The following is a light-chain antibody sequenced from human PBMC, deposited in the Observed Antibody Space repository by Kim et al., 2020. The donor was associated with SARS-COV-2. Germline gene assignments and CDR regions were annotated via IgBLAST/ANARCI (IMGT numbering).Light chain of an antibody. CDR2: DAS. V-gene: IGKV3-11*01. J-gene: IGKJ5*01. Sequence: EIVLTQSPATLSLSPGARATLSCRASQSVSSYLAWYQQKPGQAPRLLIYDASNRATGIPARFSGSGSGTDFTLTISSLEPEEFAVYYCQPRSNWPITFGQGTRLEIK. CDR1: QSVSSY. CDR3: QPRSNWPIT.